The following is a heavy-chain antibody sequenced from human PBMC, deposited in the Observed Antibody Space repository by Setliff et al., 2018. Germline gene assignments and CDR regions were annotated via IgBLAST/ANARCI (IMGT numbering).Heavy chain of an antibody. J-gene: IGHJ4*02. CDR3: ARLRKDYGDYYYFEY. D-gene: IGHD4-17*01. CDR2: IKQDGSDK. CDR1: GFSFSTYW. V-gene: IGHV3-7*01. Sequence: PGGSLRLSCVASGFSFSTYWMSWVRQAPGKGLEWVANIKQDGSDKYYVDSVKGRFTISRDNAKNSLYLQMNSLRAEDTAVYYCARLRKDYGDYYYFEYWGQGALVTVSS.